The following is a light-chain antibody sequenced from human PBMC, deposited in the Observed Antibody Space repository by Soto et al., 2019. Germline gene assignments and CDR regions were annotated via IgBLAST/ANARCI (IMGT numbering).Light chain of an antibody. J-gene: IGLJ2*01. V-gene: IGLV6-57*02. Sequence: NFMLTQPHSVSESPGKTVIISCTGSSGSIASNYVQWYQQRPGSAPTTVIYEDNQRPSGVPDRFSGSIDSSSNSASLTISGLKNEDEANYYCCSYAGRATYVFGGGTKLTVL. CDR2: EDN. CDR3: CSYAGRATYV. CDR1: SGSIASNY.